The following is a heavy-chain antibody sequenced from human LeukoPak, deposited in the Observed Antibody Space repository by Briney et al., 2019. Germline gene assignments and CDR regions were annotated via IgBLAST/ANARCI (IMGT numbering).Heavy chain of an antibody. CDR2: ISGSNSYI. CDR1: GFTFNSYS. D-gene: IGHD2-21*01. J-gene: IGHJ4*02. Sequence: GGSLKLSCAASGFTFNSYSMNWVRQAPGKGLEWVSSISGSNSYIYYADSMKGRFTISRDNAKNSLFLQMNSLRAEDTAMYYCARDWMLFHRPDYWGQGTLVTVSS. CDR3: ARDWMLFHRPDY. V-gene: IGHV3-21*01.